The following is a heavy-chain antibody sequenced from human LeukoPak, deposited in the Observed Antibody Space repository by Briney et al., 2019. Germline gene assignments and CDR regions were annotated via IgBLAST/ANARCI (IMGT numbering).Heavy chain of an antibody. J-gene: IGHJ1*01. CDR1: GFTFSSYW. CDR3: ARAWGWGAEYFQH. Sequence: QSGGSLRLSCAASGFTFSSYWMSWVRQAPGKGLEWVANIKQDGSEKYYVDSVKGRFTISRDNAKNSLYLQMNSLRAEDTAVYYCARAWGWGAEYFQHWGQGTLVTVFS. CDR2: IKQDGSEK. V-gene: IGHV3-7*05. D-gene: IGHD6-19*01.